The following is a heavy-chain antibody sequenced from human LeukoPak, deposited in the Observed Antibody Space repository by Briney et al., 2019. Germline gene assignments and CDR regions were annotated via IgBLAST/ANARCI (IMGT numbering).Heavy chain of an antibody. CDR3: ARETTRDGYNGS. J-gene: IGHJ5*02. V-gene: IGHV1-69*01. CDR2: IIPIFGTA. Sequence: SVKVSCKASGGTFSSYAISWVRQAPGQGLEWMGGIIPIFGTANYAQKFQGRVTITADESTSTAYMELSSLRSEDTAVYYCARETTRDGYNGSWGQGTLVTVSS. CDR1: GGTFSSYA. D-gene: IGHD5-24*01.